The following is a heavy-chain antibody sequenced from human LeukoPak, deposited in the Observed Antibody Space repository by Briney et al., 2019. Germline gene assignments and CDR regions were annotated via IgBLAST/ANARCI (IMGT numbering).Heavy chain of an antibody. Sequence: PSETLSLTCTVSGGSISSYYWSWIRQPAGKGLEWIGRIYTSGSTNYNPSLKSRVTISVDTSKNQFSLRLNSVTALDTAVYYCARGFTPFGESDVGWFDPWGRGTLVTVSS. D-gene: IGHD3-10*01. V-gene: IGHV4-4*07. CDR1: GGSISSYY. CDR3: ARGFTPFGESDVGWFDP. J-gene: IGHJ5*02. CDR2: IYTSGST.